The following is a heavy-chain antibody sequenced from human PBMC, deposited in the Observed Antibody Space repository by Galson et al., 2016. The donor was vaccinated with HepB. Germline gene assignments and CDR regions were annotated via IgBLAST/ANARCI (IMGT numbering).Heavy chain of an antibody. CDR2: MRTASGNT. D-gene: IGHD6-13*01. CDR1: GDTFTGYT. CDR3: ASPSERSAAGPLFDS. Sequence: SVKVSCKASGDTFTGYTIHWLRQAPGQRLAWLGWMRTASGNTKYSQTFQDRVTMTRDVSATTAYMELRSLTSKDTALYYCASPSERSAAGPLFDSWGQGSLVTVSS. J-gene: IGHJ4*02. V-gene: IGHV1-3*04.